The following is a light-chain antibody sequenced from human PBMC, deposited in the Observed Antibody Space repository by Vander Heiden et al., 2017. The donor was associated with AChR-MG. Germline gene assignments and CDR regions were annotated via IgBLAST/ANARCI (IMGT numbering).Light chain of an antibody. Sequence: DIQMTQSPSSLSASVGDRVTITCRASQSISRNLNWYQQKAGKAPKLLIYAASSLQSGVPSRFSGSGSGTDFTLTISSLQPEDFATYYCQQIHSTPPYTFGQGTKLEI. J-gene: IGKJ2*01. V-gene: IGKV1-39*01. CDR1: QSISRN. CDR2: AAS. CDR3: QQIHSTPPYT.